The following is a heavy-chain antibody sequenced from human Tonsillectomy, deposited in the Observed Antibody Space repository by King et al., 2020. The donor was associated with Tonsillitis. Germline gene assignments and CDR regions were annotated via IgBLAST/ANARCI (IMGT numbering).Heavy chain of an antibody. J-gene: IGHJ4*02. D-gene: IGHD3-16*01. V-gene: IGHV5-51*01. CDR2: IYPSDSDT. Sequence: EEQLVQSGAEVKKPGESLKISCKGSGYRFHSHWIGWVRQVPGKGLEWMAIIYPSDSDTRYNPSFEGQVTISADKSITTAYLQWSSLKASDSAMYYCVRSRGEGLLSHLGYWGQGTLVTVSS. CDR3: VRSRGEGLLSHLGY. CDR1: GYRFHSHW.